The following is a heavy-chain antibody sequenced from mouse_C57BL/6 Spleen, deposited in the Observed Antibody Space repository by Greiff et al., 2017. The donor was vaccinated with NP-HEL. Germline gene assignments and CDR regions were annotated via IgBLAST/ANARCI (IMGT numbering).Heavy chain of an antibody. J-gene: IGHJ2*01. V-gene: IGHV1-69*01. D-gene: IGHD3-2*02. CDR2: IDPSDSYT. CDR1: GYTFPSYW. Sequence: QLQQPGAELVMPGASVKLSCKASGYTFPSYWMHWVKQRPGQGLEWIGEIDPSDSYTNYNQKFKGKSTLTVDKSSSTAYMQLSSLTSEDSAVYYCAREGGQLRLRRGFAYWGQGTTLTVSS. CDR3: AREGGQLRLRRGFAY.